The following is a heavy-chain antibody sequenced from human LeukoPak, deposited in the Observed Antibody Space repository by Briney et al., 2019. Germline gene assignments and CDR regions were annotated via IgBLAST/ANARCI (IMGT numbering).Heavy chain of an antibody. CDR1: GYSFTTYW. Sequence: GESLKISCKGSGYSFTTYWIGWVRQMPGKGLEWMGVIYPGDSDVKYSPSFQDLVTISADKSISTAYLQWSSLKASDTAMYYCARHGSSSLANYYYYMDVWGKGTTVTVSS. D-gene: IGHD6-13*01. CDR3: ARHGSSSLANYYYYMDV. CDR2: IYPGDSDV. J-gene: IGHJ6*03. V-gene: IGHV5-51*01.